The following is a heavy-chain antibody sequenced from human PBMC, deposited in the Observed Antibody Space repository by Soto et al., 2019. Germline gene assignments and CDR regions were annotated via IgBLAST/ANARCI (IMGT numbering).Heavy chain of an antibody. CDR3: ARGMDIVVVPAGGGYYYYGMDV. V-gene: IGHV1-69*13. CDR1: GGTFSSYA. CDR2: IIPIFGTA. D-gene: IGHD2-2*03. J-gene: IGHJ6*02. Sequence: SVKVSCKASGGTFSSYALSWVRQAPGQGLEWMGGIIPIFGTANYAQKFQGRVTITADESTSTAYMELSSLRSEDTAVYYCARGMDIVVVPAGGGYYYYGMDVWGQGTTVTVSS.